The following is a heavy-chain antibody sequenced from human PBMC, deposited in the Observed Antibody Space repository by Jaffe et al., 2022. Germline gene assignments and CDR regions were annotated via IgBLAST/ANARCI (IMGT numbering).Heavy chain of an antibody. CDR3: AGRYSSGWYPSLFDY. CDR2: IYHSGST. Sequence: QVQLQESGPGLVKPSGTLSLTCAVSGGSISSSNWWSWVRQPPGKGLEWIGEIYHSGSTNYNPSLKSRVTISVDKSKNQFSLKLSSVTAADTAVYYCAGRYSSGWYPSLFDYWGQGTLVTVSS. J-gene: IGHJ4*02. V-gene: IGHV4-4*02. CDR1: GGSISSSNW. D-gene: IGHD6-19*01.